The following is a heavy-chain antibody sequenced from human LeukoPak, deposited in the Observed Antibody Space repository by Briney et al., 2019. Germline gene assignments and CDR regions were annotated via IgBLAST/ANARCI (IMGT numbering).Heavy chain of an antibody. Sequence: GASVKVSCKASGYTFTSYDINWVRQATGQGLEWMGWMNPNSGNTGYAQKFQGRVTMTRDTSISTAYMELSSLRSEDTAVYYCARGVVTPMTNWFDPWGQGTLVTVSS. CDR1: GYTFTSYD. V-gene: IGHV1-8*01. CDR2: MNPNSGNT. D-gene: IGHD4-23*01. J-gene: IGHJ5*02. CDR3: ARGVVTPMTNWFDP.